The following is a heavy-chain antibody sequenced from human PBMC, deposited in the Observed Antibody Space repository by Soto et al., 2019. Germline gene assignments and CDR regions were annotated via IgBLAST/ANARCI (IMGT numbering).Heavy chain of an antibody. CDR2: IYYSGST. D-gene: IGHD6-19*01. CDR3: ARGGWYNDY. J-gene: IGHJ4*02. V-gene: IGHV4-59*01. CDR1: GGYMTNSY. Sequence: PSETLSLTCTVSGGYMTNSYWSWIRQPPGKGLEWIGYIYYSGSTNYHPSFKSRVALSVDTSKNQFSLKMNSVTAADTAVYFCARGGWYNDYWGQGILVTVSS.